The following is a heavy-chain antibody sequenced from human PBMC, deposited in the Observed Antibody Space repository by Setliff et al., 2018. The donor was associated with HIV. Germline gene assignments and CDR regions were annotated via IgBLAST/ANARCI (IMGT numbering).Heavy chain of an antibody. D-gene: IGHD2-15*01. CDR3: ATQTVAVGAPGYFDS. CDR2: IIPVFGMT. V-gene: IGHV1-69*10. Sequence: SVKVSCKASGGTFSSSALSWVRQARGQGPEWLGGIIPVFGMTDYAQNFQGRLTITADTSTSTAYMELLSLRSEGTAIYYCATQTVAVGAPGYFDSWGQGTLVTV. CDR1: GGTFSSSA. J-gene: IGHJ4*02.